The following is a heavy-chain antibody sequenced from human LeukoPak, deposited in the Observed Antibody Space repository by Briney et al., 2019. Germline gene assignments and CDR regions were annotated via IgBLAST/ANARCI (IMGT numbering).Heavy chain of an antibody. CDR3: ARDSDPPDYSLHAFDI. V-gene: IGHV1-69*05. J-gene: IGHJ3*02. CDR2: IIPIFGTA. Sequence: SVKVPCKASGGTFSSYAISWVRQAPGQGLEWMGRIIPIFGTANYAQKFQGRVTITTDESTSTAYMELSSLRSEDTAVYYCARDSDPPDYSLHAFDIWGQGTMVTVSS. CDR1: GGTFSSYA. D-gene: IGHD4-11*01.